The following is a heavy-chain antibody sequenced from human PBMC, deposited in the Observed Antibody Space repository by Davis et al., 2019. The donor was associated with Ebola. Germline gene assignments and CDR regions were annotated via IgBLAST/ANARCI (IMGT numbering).Heavy chain of an antibody. Sequence: ASVKVSCKASGYTFTSYAMHWVRQAPGQRLEWMGWINAGNGNTKYSQKFQGRVTMTRNTSISTAYMELSSLRSEDTAVYYCARAALVQGLTGNWFDPWGQGTLVTVSS. D-gene: IGHD3-10*01. J-gene: IGHJ5*02. V-gene: IGHV1-3*01. CDR3: ARAALVQGLTGNWFDP. CDR2: INAGNGNT. CDR1: GYTFTSYA.